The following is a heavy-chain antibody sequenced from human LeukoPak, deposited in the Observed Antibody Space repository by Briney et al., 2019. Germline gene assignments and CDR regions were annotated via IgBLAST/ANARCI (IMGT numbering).Heavy chain of an antibody. CDR2: IYYSGST. CDR3: ARDHYYYDSSGYYNYFDY. J-gene: IGHJ4*02. CDR1: GGSISSSSYY. V-gene: IGHV4-39*07. Sequence: SETLSLTCTVSGGSISSSSYYWGWIRQPPGKGLECIGSIYYSGSTYYNPSLKSRVTISVDTSKNQFSLKLSSVTAADTAVYYCARDHYYYDSSGYYNYFDYWGQGTLVTVSS. D-gene: IGHD3-22*01.